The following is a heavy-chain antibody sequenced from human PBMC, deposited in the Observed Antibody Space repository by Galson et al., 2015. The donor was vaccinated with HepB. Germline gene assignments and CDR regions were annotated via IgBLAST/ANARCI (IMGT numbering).Heavy chain of an antibody. J-gene: IGHJ4*02. D-gene: IGHD5-18*01. Sequence: SLRLSCAASGFTFSSYWMSWVRQAPGKGLEWVANIKQDGSEKYYVDSVKGRFTISRDNAKNSLYLQMNSLRAEDTAVYYCARDEVQVDTAMLGYWGQGTLVTVSS. CDR2: IKQDGSEK. CDR1: GFTFSSYW. CDR3: ARDEVQVDTAMLGY. V-gene: IGHV3-7*03.